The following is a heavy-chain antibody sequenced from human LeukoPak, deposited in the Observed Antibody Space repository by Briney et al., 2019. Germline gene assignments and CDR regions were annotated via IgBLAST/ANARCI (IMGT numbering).Heavy chain of an antibody. V-gene: IGHV1-2*02. D-gene: IGHD1-14*01. CDR3: ARDPPESREAGLNLFDY. CDR2: INPNSGGT. Sequence: ASVNLSLKAAGYTFTVYYMHWVRHAPGQGLEWEWWINPNSGGTNYAQKFQGRVTITSATSISTTSMELSRIRCADTAVYYCARDPPESREAGLNLFDYWGEGALVTDSS. J-gene: IGHJ4*02. CDR1: GYTFTVYY.